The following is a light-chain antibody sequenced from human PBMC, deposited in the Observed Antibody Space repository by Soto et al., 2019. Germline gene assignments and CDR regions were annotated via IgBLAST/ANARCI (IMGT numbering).Light chain of an antibody. V-gene: IGLV2-8*01. CDR3: SSYAGGNTVL. Sequence: QSALTQPPSASGSLGQSVTISCSGASRDIGGYNYVAWYQQHPGKAPKLIMYEVNNRPSGVPDRVAGAKSGNTAALTVSGLQAEDEADYSCSSYAGGNTVLFGGGTELTVL. J-gene: IGLJ2*01. CDR1: SRDIGGYNY. CDR2: EVN.